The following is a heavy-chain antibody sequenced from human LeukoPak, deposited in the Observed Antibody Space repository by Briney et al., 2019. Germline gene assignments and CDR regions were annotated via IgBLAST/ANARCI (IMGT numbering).Heavy chain of an antibody. D-gene: IGHD1-7*01. Sequence: ASVTVSCKASGYTFTGYYMHWVRQAPGQGLEWMGWISPTSGGTTYAQKFQGRVTMTRDTSISTAYMELSRLRSDDTAVYYCVRDGLNWNYDYWGQGTLVAVSS. CDR1: GYTFTGYY. CDR3: VRDGLNWNYDY. J-gene: IGHJ4*02. V-gene: IGHV1-2*02. CDR2: ISPTSGGT.